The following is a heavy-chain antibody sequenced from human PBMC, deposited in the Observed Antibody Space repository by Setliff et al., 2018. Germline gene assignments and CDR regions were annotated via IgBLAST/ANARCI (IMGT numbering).Heavy chain of an antibody. D-gene: IGHD3-22*01. CDR3: ARYDSSGYSENYYFDY. CDR1: GGSFSGYY. V-gene: IGHV4-34*01. CDR2: INHSGST. Sequence: SETLSLTCAVYGGSFSGYYWSWIRQPPGKGLEWIGEINHSGSTNYNPSLKSRVTISVDTSKNQFSLKLSSVTAADTAIYYCARYDSSGYSENYYFDYWGQGTLVTVSS. J-gene: IGHJ4*02.